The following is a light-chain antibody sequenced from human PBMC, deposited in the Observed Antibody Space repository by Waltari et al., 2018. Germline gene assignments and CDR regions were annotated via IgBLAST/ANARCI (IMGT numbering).Light chain of an antibody. V-gene: IGLV2-8*01. CDR3: SSYVGSDLVWV. Sequence: QSVLTQPPSASGSPGQSVTISCTGTSSDVGSNNFVSWYQQHPGTAPKLIIYDVNQRPSGVPHRFSGSQPGTAAALTVSEPQAEEEADYFCSSYVGSDLVWVFGGGTKLSVV. CDR2: DVN. CDR1: SSDVGSNNF. J-gene: IGLJ3*02.